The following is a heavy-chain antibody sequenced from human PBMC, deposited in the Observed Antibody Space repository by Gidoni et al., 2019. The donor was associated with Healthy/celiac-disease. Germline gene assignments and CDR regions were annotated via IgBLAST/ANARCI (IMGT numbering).Heavy chain of an antibody. D-gene: IGHD6-19*01. Sequence: LQLQESGPGLVKPSETLSPTCTVSGGSISSSSYYWGWIRQPPGEGLEWIGSIYYSGSTYYNPSLKSRVTISVDTSKNQFSLKLSSVTAADTAVYYCARQAVAGAHSFDYWGQGTLVTVSS. CDR2: IYYSGST. CDR1: GGSISSSSYY. V-gene: IGHV4-39*01. J-gene: IGHJ4*02. CDR3: ARQAVAGAHSFDY.